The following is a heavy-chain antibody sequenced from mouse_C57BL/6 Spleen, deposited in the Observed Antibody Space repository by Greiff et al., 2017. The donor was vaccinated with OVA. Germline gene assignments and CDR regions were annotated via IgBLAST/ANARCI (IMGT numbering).Heavy chain of an antibody. J-gene: IGHJ4*01. CDR3: AKKEGHAMDY. CDR2: IYPRSGNT. Sequence: QVQLQQSGPELVRPGASVTLSCTASGYTFTSSCLRWVKPIPGQVLAWIGEIYPRSGNTYYNAKFKGKATLTADKSSSTAYMELRSLTSEDSAVYFCAKKEGHAMDYWGQGTSVTVSS. V-gene: IGHV1-81*01. CDR1: GYTFTSSC.